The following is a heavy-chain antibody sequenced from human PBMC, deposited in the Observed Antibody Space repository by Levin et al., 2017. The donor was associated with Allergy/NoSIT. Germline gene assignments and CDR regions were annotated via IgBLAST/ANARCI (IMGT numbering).Heavy chain of an antibody. J-gene: IGHJ5*02. CDR2: ISAYNGNT. Sequence: GESLKISCKASGYTFTSYGISWVRQAPGQGLEWMGWISAYNGNTNYAQKLQGRVTMTTDTSTSTAYMELRSLRSDDTAVYYCARVPGYYDFWSGYYAGWFDPWGQGTLVTVSS. CDR1: GYTFTSYG. D-gene: IGHD3-3*01. CDR3: ARVPGYYDFWSGYYAGWFDP. V-gene: IGHV1-18*01.